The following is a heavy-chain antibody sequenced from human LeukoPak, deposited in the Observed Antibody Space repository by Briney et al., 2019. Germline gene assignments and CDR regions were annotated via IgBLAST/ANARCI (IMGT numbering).Heavy chain of an antibody. CDR2: IYYSGST. CDR1: GGSISRYY. V-gene: IGHV4-39*07. J-gene: IGHJ4*02. CDR3: AGGKNSSSFGY. Sequence: SETLSLTCTVSGGSISRYYWSWIRQPPGKGLEWIGSIYYSGSTYYNPSPKSRVTISVDTSKNQFSLKLSSVTAADTAVYYCAGGKNSSSFGYWGQGTLVTVSS. D-gene: IGHD6-13*01.